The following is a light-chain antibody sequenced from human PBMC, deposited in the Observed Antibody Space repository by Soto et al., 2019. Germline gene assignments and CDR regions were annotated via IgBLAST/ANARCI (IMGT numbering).Light chain of an antibody. V-gene: IGLV3-21*04. CDR3: QVWDSSSDHPV. Sequence: SYELTQAPSVSVAPGKTARITCGGNNIGSKSVHWYQQKPGQAPVVVIYYDSDRPSGIPERFSGSNSGNTATLTISRVEAGDEADYYCQVWDSSSDHPVFGGGTKLTVL. CDR1: NIGSKS. CDR2: YDS. J-gene: IGLJ3*02.